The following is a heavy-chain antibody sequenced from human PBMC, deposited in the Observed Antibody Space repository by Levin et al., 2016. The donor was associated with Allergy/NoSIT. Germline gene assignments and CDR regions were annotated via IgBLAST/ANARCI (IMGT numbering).Heavy chain of an antibody. J-gene: IGHJ4*02. CDR2: ISGSGGST. CDR3: VSDCSSTSCYEVY. V-gene: IGHV3-23*01. Sequence: GESLKISCAASGFTFSSYAMSWVRQAPGKGLEWVSAISGSGGSTYYADSVKGRFTISRDNSKNTLYLQMNSLRAEDTAVYYCVSDCSSTSCYEVYWGQGTLVTVSS. D-gene: IGHD2-2*01. CDR1: GFTFSSYA.